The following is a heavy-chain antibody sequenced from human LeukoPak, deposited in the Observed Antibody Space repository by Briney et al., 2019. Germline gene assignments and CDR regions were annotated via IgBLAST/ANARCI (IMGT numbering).Heavy chain of an antibody. CDR1: GYTFTNYT. J-gene: IGHJ4*02. V-gene: IGHV7-4-1*02. CDR2: IDTNTGNP. D-gene: IGHD4-17*01. Sequence: ASVKVSCKASGYTFTNYTINWVRLAPGQGLEWMGWIDTNTGNPTYAQGFTGRFVFSLDTSVSTAFLQISSLKAEDTAVYYCARDYGDYAFGYWGQGTLVTVSS. CDR3: ARDYGDYAFGY.